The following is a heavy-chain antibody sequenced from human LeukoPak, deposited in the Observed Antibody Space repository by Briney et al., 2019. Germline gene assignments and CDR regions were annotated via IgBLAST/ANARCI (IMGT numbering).Heavy chain of an antibody. J-gene: IGHJ6*03. V-gene: IGHV1-18*01. CDR2: ISAYNGNT. CDR3: ARDGITMVQGVIPYYMDV. CDR1: GYTFTSYG. Sequence: ASVKVSCKASGYTFTSYGISWVRQAPGQGLEWMGSISAYNGNTNYAQKLQGRVTMTTDTSTSTAYMELRSLRSDDTAVYYCARDGITMVQGVIPYYMDVWGKGTTVTVSS. D-gene: IGHD3-10*01.